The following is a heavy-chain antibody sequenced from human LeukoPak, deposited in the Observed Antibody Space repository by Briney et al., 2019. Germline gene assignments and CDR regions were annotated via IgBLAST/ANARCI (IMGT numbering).Heavy chain of an antibody. CDR1: GYTFTGYY. CDR3: ARGVAAAGEWFDP. D-gene: IGHD6-13*01. CDR2: INPNSGGT. V-gene: IGHV1-2*02. J-gene: IGHJ5*02. Sequence: ASVKVSCKASGYTFTGYYMHWVRQAPGQGLEWMGWINPNSGGTNYAQKFQGGVTMTRDTSISTAYMELSRLRSDDTAVYYCARGVAAAGEWFDPWGQGTLVTVSS.